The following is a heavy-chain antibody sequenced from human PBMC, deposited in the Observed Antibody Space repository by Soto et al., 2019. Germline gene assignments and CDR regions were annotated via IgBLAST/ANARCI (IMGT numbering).Heavy chain of an antibody. CDR1: GFTFSSYA. J-gene: IGHJ6*02. V-gene: IGHV3-23*01. CDR3: GQDLNFDFRTGYRYSAMEI. Sequence: EEQLLESGGDLVQPGGSLKPSCAASGFTFSSYAMNWVRQAPGKGLEWVSSMNGNGRKTSYAVSVRGRFTISRDNSKKTVFLHVNSLRPADRAVYYCGQDLNFDFRTGYRYSAMEIWGQATAVSVS. D-gene: IGHD3-3*01. CDR2: MNGNGRKT.